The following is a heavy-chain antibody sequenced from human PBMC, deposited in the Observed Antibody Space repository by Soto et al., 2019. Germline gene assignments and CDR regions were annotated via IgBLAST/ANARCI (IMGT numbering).Heavy chain of an antibody. CDR1: GYTFSDYW. Sequence: PGESLKISCQASGYTFSDYWIGWVRQMPGKGLEWMGIIYPEYSETKYRPSFQGHVIMSVDKSINTAYLQWSSLKASDTAMYYCARGVDTVITGPPRYWGQGTQVTVSS. CDR3: ARGVDTVITGPPRY. CDR2: IYPEYSET. J-gene: IGHJ4*02. D-gene: IGHD1-20*01. V-gene: IGHV5-51*01.